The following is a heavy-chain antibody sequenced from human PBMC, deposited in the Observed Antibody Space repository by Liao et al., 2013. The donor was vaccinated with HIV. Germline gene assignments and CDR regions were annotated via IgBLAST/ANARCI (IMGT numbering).Heavy chain of an antibody. CDR1: GDSIRSNS. V-gene: IGHV4-4*07. CDR2: LFAGGST. D-gene: IGHD3-10*01. Sequence: QVQLQESGPGLVRPSETLSLICTVSGDSIRSNSWSWIRQPAGKGLEWIGRLFAGGSTNYKPSLKSRVSMSADTSKNQFSLTLTSVTAADTAVYYCASRMGMIDRGFGELNKGVFDIWGQGTMVSVSS. CDR3: ASRMGMIDRGFGELNKGVFDI. J-gene: IGHJ3*02.